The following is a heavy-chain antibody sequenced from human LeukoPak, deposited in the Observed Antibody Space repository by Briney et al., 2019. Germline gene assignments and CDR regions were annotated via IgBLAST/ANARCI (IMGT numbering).Heavy chain of an antibody. J-gene: IGHJ6*04. CDR3: ATPYGSGSYHDYGMDV. Sequence: GGSLRLSCAASGFTVSSNYMSWARKAPGKGLEWVSVIYSGGSTYYADSVKGRFTISRDNSKNTLYLQMNSLRAEDTAVYYCATPYGSGSYHDYGMDVWGKGTTATVSS. CDR1: GFTVSSNY. CDR2: IYSGGST. D-gene: IGHD3-10*01. V-gene: IGHV3-53*01.